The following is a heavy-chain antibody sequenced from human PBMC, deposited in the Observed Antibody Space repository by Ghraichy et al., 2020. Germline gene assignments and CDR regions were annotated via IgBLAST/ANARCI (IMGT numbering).Heavy chain of an antibody. CDR3: ATDPLGEPSRPPAFYFDY. Sequence: ASVKVSCKACGYTFSSHGTRLLRLGPVQIIERKGWNNSGSGNTKYSRQFDGRVTIYRDTSASAGYMELSSLTSEDTATYYCATDPLGEPSRPPAFYFDYWGLGTLVIVSS. CDR1: GYTFSSHG. V-gene: IGHV1-3*04. J-gene: IGHJ4*02. D-gene: IGHD1-14*01. CDR2: NNSGSGNT.